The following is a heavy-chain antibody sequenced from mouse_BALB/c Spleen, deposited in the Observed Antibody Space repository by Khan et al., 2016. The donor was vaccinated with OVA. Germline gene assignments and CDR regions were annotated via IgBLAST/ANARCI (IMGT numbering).Heavy chain of an antibody. CDR3: ARAYYRYDGYYAMDY. CDR1: GFSLSRYN. CDR2: IWGGGGT. D-gene: IGHD2-14*01. Sequence: QVQLKESGTGLVAPSQSLSITCTVSGFSLSRYNIHWVRQPPGKGLEWLGMIWGGGGTDYNSTHKSRLSISKDNSKSQVFLKMNSLQTDDSAMYYCARAYYRYDGYYAMDYWGQGTSVTVSS. J-gene: IGHJ4*01. V-gene: IGHV2-6-4*01.